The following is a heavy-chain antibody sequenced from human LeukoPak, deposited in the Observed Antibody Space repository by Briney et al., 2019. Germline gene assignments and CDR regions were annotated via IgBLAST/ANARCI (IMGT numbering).Heavy chain of an antibody. CDR2: ISYDGSNK. CDR3: ARETVLGTVTTTSYYYYYYMDI. CDR1: GFTFSSYA. V-gene: IGHV3-30*04. Sequence: GGSLRLSCAASGFTFSSYAMHWVRQAPGKGLEWVAVISYDGSNKYYADSVKGRFTISRDNSKNTLYLQMNSLRAEDTAVYYCARETVLGTVTTTSYYYYYYMDIWGKGTTVTVSS. J-gene: IGHJ6*03. D-gene: IGHD4-17*01.